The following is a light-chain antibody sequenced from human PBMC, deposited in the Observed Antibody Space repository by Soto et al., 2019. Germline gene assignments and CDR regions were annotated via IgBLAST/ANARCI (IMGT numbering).Light chain of an antibody. CDR1: QSIRSY. CDR2: DAS. Sequence: DIQLTQSPSSLSASVGDKVTITCRASQSIRSYLNWVQQKPGKAPKLLIYDASSLQTGVPSRFSGSGYGTDFSLTISSLQPEDFATYYCQQSYSTPPWTIGQGTKVDIK. V-gene: IGKV1-39*01. J-gene: IGKJ1*01. CDR3: QQSYSTPPWT.